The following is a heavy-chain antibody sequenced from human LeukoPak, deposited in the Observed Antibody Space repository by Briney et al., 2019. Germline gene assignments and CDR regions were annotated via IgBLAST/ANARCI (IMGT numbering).Heavy chain of an antibody. CDR2: IDWDDDK. CDR3: ARGRWYVDY. V-gene: IGHV2-70*11. Sequence: TLSLTCTVSGGSISSYYWSWIRQPPGKALEWLARIDWDDDKYYSTSLKTRLTISKDTSKNQVVLTMTNMDPVDTATYYCARGRWYVDYWGQGTLVTVSS. J-gene: IGHJ4*02. CDR1: GGSISSYYW. D-gene: IGHD6-13*01.